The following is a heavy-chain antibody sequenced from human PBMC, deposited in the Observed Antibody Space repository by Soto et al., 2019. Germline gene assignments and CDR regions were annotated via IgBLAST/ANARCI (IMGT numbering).Heavy chain of an antibody. CDR3: ASPRPPPGPAEAISPLVP. CDR1: GFSVSSNY. J-gene: IGHJ5*02. V-gene: IGHV3-53*01. D-gene: IGHD2-21*01. Sequence: PGGSLRLSCAISGFSVSSNYLSWVRQAPGKGLEWVSVHYSGGSTYYADSVQGRFTISRDKSNNTLYLQMRTVRAEDTAVYFCASPRPPPGPAEAISPLVPWGPGTLVTVSS. CDR2: HYSGGST.